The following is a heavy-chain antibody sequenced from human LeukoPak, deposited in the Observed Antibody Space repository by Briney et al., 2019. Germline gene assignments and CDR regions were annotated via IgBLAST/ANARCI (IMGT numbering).Heavy chain of an antibody. V-gene: IGHV4-39*01. J-gene: IGHJ5*02. CDR1: GGSISNSSYQ. CDR3: ARHLGSGSYLYWFDP. CDR2: FYYSGST. D-gene: IGHD1-26*01. Sequence: SETLSLTCTVSGGSISNSSYQWAWIRQPPGKGLEWIGSFYYSGSTYYNPSLKSRVTISVDTSKNQFSLKLSSVTAADTAVYYCARHLGSGSYLYWFDPWGQGTLVTVSS.